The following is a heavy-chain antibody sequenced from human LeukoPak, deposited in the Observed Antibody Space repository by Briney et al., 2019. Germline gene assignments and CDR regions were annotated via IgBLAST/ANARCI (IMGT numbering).Heavy chain of an antibody. D-gene: IGHD3-22*01. CDR3: ARVFDYDSSGLDAFDI. V-gene: IGHV3-11*01. CDR2: ISSSGSTI. CDR1: GFTFSDYY. J-gene: IGHJ3*02. Sequence: KPGGSLRLSCAASGFTFSDYYMSWIRQAPGKGLEWVSYISSSGSTIYYADSVKGRFTISRDNAKNSLYLQMNSLRAEDTAVYYCARVFDYDSSGLDAFDIWGQGTMVTVSS.